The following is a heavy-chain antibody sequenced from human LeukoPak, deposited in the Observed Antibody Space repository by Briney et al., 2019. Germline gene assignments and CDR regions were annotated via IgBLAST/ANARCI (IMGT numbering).Heavy chain of an antibody. CDR3: TTVTLRPVGL. CDR2: IKSKTDGGTI. D-gene: IGHD3-10*01. V-gene: IGHV3-15*05. Sequence: GGSLRLSCAASGFTFTNAWMSWVRQAPGKGLEWVGRIKSKTDGGTIDYAAPVKGRFIISRDDSKNTLFLQMNSLKIEDTAVYYCTTVTLRPVGLWGQGTLVTVSS. J-gene: IGHJ4*02. CDR1: GFTFTNAW.